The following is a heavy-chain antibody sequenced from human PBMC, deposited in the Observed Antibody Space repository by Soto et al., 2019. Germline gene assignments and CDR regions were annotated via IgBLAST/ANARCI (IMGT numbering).Heavy chain of an antibody. CDR3: ARDKNIEYSSLYYFDY. CDR1: GFTFSSYG. J-gene: IGHJ4*02. V-gene: IGHV3-33*01. Sequence: GGSLRLSCAASGFTFSSYGMHWVRQAPGKGLEWVAVIWYDGSNKYYADSVKGRFTISRDNSKNTLYLQMNSLRAEDTAVYYCARDKNIEYSSLYYFDYWGQGTLVTVSS. D-gene: IGHD6-6*01. CDR2: IWYDGSNK.